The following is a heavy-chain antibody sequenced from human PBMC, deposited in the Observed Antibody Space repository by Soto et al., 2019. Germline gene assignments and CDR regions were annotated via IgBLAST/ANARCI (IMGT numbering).Heavy chain of an antibody. D-gene: IGHD3-22*01. CDR3: AKVSDYYDSSGYPIPYYYYGMDV. V-gene: IGHV3-23*01. Sequence: GGSLRLSCAASGFTFSSYATSWVRQAPGKGLEWVSAVSGSGGSTYYADSVKGRFTISRDNSKNTLYLQMNSLRAEDTAVYYCAKVSDYYDSSGYPIPYYYYGMDVWGQGTTVTVSS. CDR1: GFTFSSYA. J-gene: IGHJ6*02. CDR2: VSGSGGST.